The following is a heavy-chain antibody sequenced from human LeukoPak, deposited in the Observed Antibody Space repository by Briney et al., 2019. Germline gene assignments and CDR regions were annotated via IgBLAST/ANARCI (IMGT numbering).Heavy chain of an antibody. CDR1: GYTFTSYG. J-gene: IGHJ6*03. CDR2: ISAYNGNT. D-gene: IGHD3-3*01. V-gene: IGHV1-18*01. CDR3: ARDHGRFGVVIVGYYYYYMDV. Sequence: GASVKVSCKGSGYTFTSYGISWVRQAPGQGLEWMGWISAYNGNTNYAQKLQGRVTMTTDTSTSTAYMELRSLRSDDTAVYYCARDHGRFGVVIVGYYYYYMDVWGKGTTVTVSS.